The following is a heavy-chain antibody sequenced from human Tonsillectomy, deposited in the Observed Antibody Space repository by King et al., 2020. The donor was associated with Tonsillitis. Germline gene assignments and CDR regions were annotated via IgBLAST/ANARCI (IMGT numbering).Heavy chain of an antibody. CDR2: KKQEGRQK. CDR1: EFTSSRYW. J-gene: IGHJ6*02. V-gene: IGHV3-7*01. D-gene: IGHD3-9*01. CDR3: ARDGGITIYYYHGMDV. Sequence: VQLVESGGGLDQPGGSLRLSCAASEFTSSRYWMRWVRQAPGKGLEWVANKKQEGRQKHYVDSVKGRFTIPRENTKNTLYLQMDSLRAEDTVVYYCARDGGITIYYYHGMDVWGQGTTVTVSS.